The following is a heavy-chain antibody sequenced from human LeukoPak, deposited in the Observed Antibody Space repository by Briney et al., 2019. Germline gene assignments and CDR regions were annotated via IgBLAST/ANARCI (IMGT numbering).Heavy chain of an antibody. Sequence: GGSLRLSCAASGFTFSSFWMHWVRQTPGKGLVWVSRINTDGSSTSYADSVKGRFTISRDNSKNTLYLQMNSLRAEDTAVYYCAKGRAMIVVVTVDYWGQGTLVTVSS. D-gene: IGHD3-22*01. CDR1: GFTFSSFW. J-gene: IGHJ4*02. CDR2: INTDGSST. CDR3: AKGRAMIVVVTVDY. V-gene: IGHV3-74*01.